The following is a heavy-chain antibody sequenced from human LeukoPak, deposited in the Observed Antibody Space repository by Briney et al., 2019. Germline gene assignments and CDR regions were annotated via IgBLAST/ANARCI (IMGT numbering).Heavy chain of an antibody. CDR2: IISSGDSTM. Sequence: PGGSLRLSCAASGFTFTSHWMSWVRQAPGKGLGWVSNIISSGDSTMYNAASVKGRFTIYTDNAKNSLYLKMNSLRAEDTAVYYCARATGYNVAYFDSWGQGTLVTVSS. CDR1: GFTFTSHW. D-gene: IGHD5-24*01. CDR3: ARATGYNVAYFDS. J-gene: IGHJ4*02. V-gene: IGHV3-48*03.